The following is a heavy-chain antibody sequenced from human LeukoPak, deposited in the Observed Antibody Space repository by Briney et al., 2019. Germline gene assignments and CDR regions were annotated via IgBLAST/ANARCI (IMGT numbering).Heavy chain of an antibody. D-gene: IGHD5-12*01. V-gene: IGHV3-43*01. CDR1: GFTFDDYT. CDR2: ISWDGGST. J-gene: IGHJ6*03. CDR3: AKGGGYEAQYYYYYLDV. Sequence: GGSLRLSCAASGFTFDDYTMHWVRQAPGKGLEWVSLISWDGGSTYYADSVKGRFTISRDNSKNTLYLQMKSLRAEDTAVYYCAKGGGYEAQYYYYYLDVWGKGTTVTISS.